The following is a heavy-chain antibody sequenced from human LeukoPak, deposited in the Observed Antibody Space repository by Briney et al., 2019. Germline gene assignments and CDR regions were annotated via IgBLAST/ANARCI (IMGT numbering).Heavy chain of an antibody. J-gene: IGHJ4*02. V-gene: IGHV3-74*01. CDR1: GFTFSRYW. CDR2: INIDGTNT. Sequence: GGSLRLSCAASGFTFSRYWVYWVRQAPGKGLVWVSRINIDGTNTAYADSVKGRFTISRDNAKNTLYLQMNSLRDEDTAVYYCVRGSGWGDYWGQGTLVTVSA. D-gene: IGHD6-19*01. CDR3: VRGSGWGDY.